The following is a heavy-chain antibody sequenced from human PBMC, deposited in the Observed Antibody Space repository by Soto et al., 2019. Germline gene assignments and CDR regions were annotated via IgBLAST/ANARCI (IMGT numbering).Heavy chain of an antibody. J-gene: IGHJ4*02. CDR3: TRRVRSTGLLDY. D-gene: IGHD4-4*01. CDR2: VYYTGST. CDR1: GNSISGTSSF. Sequence: SETLSLTCTVSGNSISGTSSFWAWIRQPPGKNLEWIGSVYYTGSTYYNLSLKSRVSISIDTSKNQFSLSLNSVTAADTAVYYCTRRVRSTGLLDYWGQGALVTVS. V-gene: IGHV4-39*01.